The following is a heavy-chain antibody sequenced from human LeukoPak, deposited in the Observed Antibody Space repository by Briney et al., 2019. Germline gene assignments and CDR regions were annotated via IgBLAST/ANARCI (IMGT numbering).Heavy chain of an antibody. CDR3: ARVQQLVLDY. D-gene: IGHD6-6*01. J-gene: IGHJ4*02. Sequence: GSSVKVSXKASGGTFSSYAISWVRQAPGQGLEWMGGIIPIFDTANYAQKFQGRVTITADESTSTAYMELSSLRSEDTAVNYCARVQQLVLDYWGQGTLVTVSS. V-gene: IGHV1-69*01. CDR1: GGTFSSYA. CDR2: IIPIFDTA.